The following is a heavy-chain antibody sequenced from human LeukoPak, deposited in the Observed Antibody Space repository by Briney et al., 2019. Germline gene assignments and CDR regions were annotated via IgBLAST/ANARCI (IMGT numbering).Heavy chain of an antibody. J-gene: IGHJ4*02. CDR1: GFTFSSYG. D-gene: IGHD2-15*01. CDR2: IRYDGSNK. CDR3: ASALPLLPFDY. Sequence: LSCAAXGFTFSSYGMHWVRQAPGKGLEGVAFIRYDGSNKYYEDYVKGGFTISRDNSKNTLYLQMNSLRAEDTAVYYCASALPLLPFDYWGQGTLVTVSS. V-gene: IGHV3-30*02.